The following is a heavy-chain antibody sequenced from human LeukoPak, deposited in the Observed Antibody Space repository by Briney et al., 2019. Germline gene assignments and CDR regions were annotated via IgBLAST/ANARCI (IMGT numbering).Heavy chain of an antibody. Sequence: GGSLRLSCAASGFTVSSNYMNWVRQAPGKGLEWVAVISYDGSNKYYADSVKGRFTISRDNSKNTLYLQMNSLRAEDTAVYYCAREFEIGDGLDYWGQGTLVTVSS. CDR1: GFTVSSNY. J-gene: IGHJ4*02. V-gene: IGHV3-30*03. CDR3: AREFEIGDGLDY. CDR2: ISYDGSNK. D-gene: IGHD3-16*01.